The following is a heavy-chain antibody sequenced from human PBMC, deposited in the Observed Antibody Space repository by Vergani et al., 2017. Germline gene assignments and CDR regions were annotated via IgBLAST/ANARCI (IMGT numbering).Heavy chain of an antibody. D-gene: IGHD6-19*01. V-gene: IGHV4-59*08. CDR1: GGSISSYY. J-gene: IGHJ1*01. CDR3: ASDSSGWGFAEYLQH. Sequence: QVQLQESGPGLVKPSETLSLTCTVSGGSISSYYWSWIRQPPGKGLEWIGYIYYSGSTNYNPSLKSRVTIAVDTSKNQFSLKLSSVTAADTAVYYCASDSSGWGFAEYLQHWGQGTLVTVSS. CDR2: IYYSGST.